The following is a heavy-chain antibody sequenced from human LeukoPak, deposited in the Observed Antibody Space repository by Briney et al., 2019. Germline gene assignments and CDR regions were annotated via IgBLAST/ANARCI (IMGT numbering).Heavy chain of an antibody. V-gene: IGHV4-4*07. CDR2: IYTSGST. J-gene: IGHJ6*03. CDR3: ARDRYFNLRYYYYYYMDV. Sequence: SETLSLTCTVSGGSISSYYWSCIRQPAGKGLEWIGRIYTSGSTNYNPSLKSRVTMSVDTSKNQFSLKLSSVTAADTAVYYCARDRYFNLRYYYYYYMDVWGKGTTVTVSS. D-gene: IGHD2/OR15-2a*01. CDR1: GGSISSYY.